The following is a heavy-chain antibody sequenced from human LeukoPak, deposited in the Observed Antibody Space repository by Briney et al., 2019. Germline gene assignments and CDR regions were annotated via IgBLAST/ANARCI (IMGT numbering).Heavy chain of an antibody. V-gene: IGHV3-7*01. J-gene: IGHJ2*01. CDR3: ARSGNYGWYFDL. CDR1: GFTFSNYW. Sequence: GGSLRLSCAPSGFTFSNYWMTWVRQAPGKGLEWVANIKEDGGERYYVDSVKGRFAISRDNAKNSLYLQMNSLSAEDTALYYCARSGNYGWYFDLWGRGTLVTVSS. CDR2: IKEDGGER. D-gene: IGHD1-26*01.